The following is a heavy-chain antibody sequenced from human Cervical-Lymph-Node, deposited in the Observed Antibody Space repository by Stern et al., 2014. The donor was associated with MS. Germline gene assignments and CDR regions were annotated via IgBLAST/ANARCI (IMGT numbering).Heavy chain of an antibody. J-gene: IGHJ6*02. V-gene: IGHV4-4*02. Sequence: QVQLVESGPGLVKPSGTLSLTCAVSGGPISSSNWGSGVRPPPGKGLGWMGEFYHSGSTNYNPSVKGRVTLSAAKSKNQFPLKLISVTAADTAVYYCARVPYYDSMDVWGQGTTVTVSS. CDR1: GGPISSSNW. CDR3: ARVPYYDSMDV. CDR2: FYHSGST. D-gene: IGHD3-3*01.